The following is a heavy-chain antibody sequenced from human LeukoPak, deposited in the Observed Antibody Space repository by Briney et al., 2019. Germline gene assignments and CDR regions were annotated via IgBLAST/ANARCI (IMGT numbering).Heavy chain of an antibody. V-gene: IGHV3-48*01. CDR3: ARSGSYPGY. J-gene: IGHJ4*02. CDR1: GFTFSSYS. CDR2: ISSSSSTI. Sequence: GGSLRLSCAASGFTFSSYSMNRVRQAPGKGLEWVSYISSSSSTIYYADSVKGRFTISRDNAKNSLYLQMNSLRAEDTAVYYCARSGSYPGYWGQGTLVTVSS. D-gene: IGHD1-26*01.